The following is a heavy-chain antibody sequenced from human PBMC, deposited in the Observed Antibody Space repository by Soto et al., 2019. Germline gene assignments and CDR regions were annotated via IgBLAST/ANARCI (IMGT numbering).Heavy chain of an antibody. CDR2: IYYSGST. CDR1: GGSISSSSYY. J-gene: IGHJ6*02. CDR3: ASQDSRGYSYGMDV. V-gene: IGHV4-39*01. D-gene: IGHD5-18*01. Sequence: SETLSLTCTVSGGSISSSSYYWGWIRQPPGKGLEWIGSIYYSGSTYYNPSLKSRVTISVDTSKNQFSLKLSSVTAADTAVYYCASQDSRGYSYGMDVWGQGTTVT.